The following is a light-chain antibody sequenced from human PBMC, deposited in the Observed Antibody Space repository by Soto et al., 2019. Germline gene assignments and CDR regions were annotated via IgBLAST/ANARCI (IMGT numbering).Light chain of an antibody. CDR1: QSVSNNY. CDR2: GAS. J-gene: IGKJ1*01. Sequence: EILMTQSPATLSLSPGGRATLSCRASQSVSNNYLAWYQQKPGQAPRLLIYGASNRATGIPDRFSGSGSGTDFTLTISRLEPEDFAVYYCQQYGSSGTFGQGTKVDIK. CDR3: QQYGSSGT. V-gene: IGKV3-20*01.